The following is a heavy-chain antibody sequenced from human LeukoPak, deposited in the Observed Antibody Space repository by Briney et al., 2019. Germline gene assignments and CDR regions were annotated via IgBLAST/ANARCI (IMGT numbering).Heavy chain of an antibody. Sequence: GGSLRLSCSASGFTFSSYAMHWVRQAPGRGLEYVPAISSNGGSTNYGDFVKGRFTISRDNSKNTLYLQMSSLRAEDTALYCCVKGWAGSGYDYHYWGQGTLVTVSS. CDR1: GFTFSSYA. CDR3: VKGWAGSGYDYHY. V-gene: IGHV3-64D*06. D-gene: IGHD5-12*01. CDR2: ISSNGGST. J-gene: IGHJ4*02.